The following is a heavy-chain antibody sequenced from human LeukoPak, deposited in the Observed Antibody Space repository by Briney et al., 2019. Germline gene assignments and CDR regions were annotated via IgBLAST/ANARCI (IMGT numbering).Heavy chain of an antibody. V-gene: IGHV3-53*01. CDR1: GFTVSSNY. CDR3: AKGYYDYVWGSYYFDY. CDR2: IYSGGST. D-gene: IGHD3-16*01. Sequence: GGSLRLSCAASGFTVSSNYMSWVRQAPGKGLEWVSVIYSGGSTYYADSVKGRFTISRDNSRDTLYLQMNSLRAEDTAVYYCAKGYYDYVWGSYYFDYWGQGTLVTVSS. J-gene: IGHJ4*02.